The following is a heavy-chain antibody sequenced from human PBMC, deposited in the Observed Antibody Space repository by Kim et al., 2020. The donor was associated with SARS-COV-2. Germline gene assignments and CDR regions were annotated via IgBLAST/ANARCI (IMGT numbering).Heavy chain of an antibody. Sequence: SVKVSCKASGGTFSSYAISWVRQAPGQWLQWMGGIIPIFGTANYAQKFQGRVTITADESTSTAYMELSSLRSEDTAVYYCARDQTGYYYDSRAWFDPWGQGTLVTVSS. CDR2: IIPIFGTA. D-gene: IGHD3-22*01. CDR3: ARDQTGYYYDSRAWFDP. CDR1: GGTFSSYA. V-gene: IGHV1-69*13. J-gene: IGHJ5*02.